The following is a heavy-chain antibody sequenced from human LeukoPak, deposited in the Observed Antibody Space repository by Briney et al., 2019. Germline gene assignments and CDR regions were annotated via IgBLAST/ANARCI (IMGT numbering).Heavy chain of an antibody. CDR1: GFTFSNAW. CDR3: AKDMGSGSYSYDAFDI. D-gene: IGHD1-26*01. CDR2: ISWNSGSI. V-gene: IGHV3-9*01. J-gene: IGHJ3*02. Sequence: GGSLRLSCAASGFTFSNAWMSWVRQAPGKGLEWVSGISWNSGSIGYADSVKGRFTISRDNAKNSLYLQMNSLRAEDTALYYCAKDMGSGSYSYDAFDIWGQGTMVTVSS.